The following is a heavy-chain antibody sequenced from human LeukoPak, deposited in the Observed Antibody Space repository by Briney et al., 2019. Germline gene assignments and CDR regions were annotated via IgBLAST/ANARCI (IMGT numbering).Heavy chain of an antibody. CDR3: ARGIYDYVWGSYRPTVFDP. J-gene: IGHJ5*02. CDR1: GGSXSSYY. Sequence: SETLSLTCTVSGGSXSSYYWSWIRQPPGKGLEWIGYIYYSGSTNYNPSLKSRVTISVDTSKNQFSLKLSSVTAADTAVYYCARGIYDYVWGSYRPTVFDPWGQGTLVTVSS. D-gene: IGHD3-16*02. CDR2: IYYSGST. V-gene: IGHV4-59*01.